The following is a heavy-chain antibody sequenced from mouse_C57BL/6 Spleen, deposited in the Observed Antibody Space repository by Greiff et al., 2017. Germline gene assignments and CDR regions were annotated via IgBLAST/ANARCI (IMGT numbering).Heavy chain of an antibody. CDR2: IEPSDSYT. Sequence: QVQLQQPGAELVKPGASVKLSCKASGYTFTSYWMQWVKQRPGQGLEWIGEIEPSDSYTNYNQKFKGKATLTVDTSSSTAYMQLSSLTSEDSAVYYCARWPYYGSSYGYFDYWGQGTTLTVSS. V-gene: IGHV1-50*01. CDR1: GYTFTSYW. D-gene: IGHD1-1*01. J-gene: IGHJ2*01. CDR3: ARWPYYGSSYGYFDY.